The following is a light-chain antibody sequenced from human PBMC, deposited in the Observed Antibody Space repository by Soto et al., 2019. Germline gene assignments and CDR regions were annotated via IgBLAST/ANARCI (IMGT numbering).Light chain of an antibody. CDR3: QQHGSSPYI. J-gene: IGKJ2*01. Sequence: EIVLTQSPGTLSLSPGERATLFCRASQSVSSSYLAWYQQTPGQAPRLLIYGASIRATGIPDRFSGSGSGTDFTLTISRLEPEDFAVYYCQQHGSSPYIFGQWTRLEIK. V-gene: IGKV3-20*01. CDR2: GAS. CDR1: QSVSSSY.